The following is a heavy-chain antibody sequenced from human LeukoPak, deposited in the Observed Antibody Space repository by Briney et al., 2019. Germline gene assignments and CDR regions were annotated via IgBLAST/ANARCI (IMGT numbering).Heavy chain of an antibody. Sequence: GGSLRLSCAASGFTFSGYAMSWVRQAPGKGLEWVSAISGSGGSTYYADSVKGRFTISRDNSKNTLYLQMNSLRAEDTAVYYCAKFHDYGDYNWFDPWGQGTLVTVSS. D-gene: IGHD4-17*01. J-gene: IGHJ5*02. CDR1: GFTFSGYA. CDR3: AKFHDYGDYNWFDP. V-gene: IGHV3-23*01. CDR2: ISGSGGST.